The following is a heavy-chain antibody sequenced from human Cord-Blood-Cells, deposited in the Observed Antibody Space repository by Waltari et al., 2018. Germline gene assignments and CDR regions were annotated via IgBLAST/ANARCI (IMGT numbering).Heavy chain of an antibody. CDR1: GFTLSSYG. CDR3: ATSTLGVFDY. CDR2: IRYDGSNK. Sequence: QVQLVESGGGVVQPGGSMRLSCAASGFTLSSYGMHWVRQAPGKGLEWVAFIRYDGSNKYYADSVKGRFTISRDNSKNTLYLQMNSLRAEDTAVYYCATSTLGVFDYWGQGTLVTVSS. D-gene: IGHD1-26*01. V-gene: IGHV3-30*02. J-gene: IGHJ4*02.